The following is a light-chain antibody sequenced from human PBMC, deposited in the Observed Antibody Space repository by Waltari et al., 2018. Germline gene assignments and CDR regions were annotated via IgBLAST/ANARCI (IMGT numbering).Light chain of an antibody. Sequence: DILMTQSPSSLSASVGDRITITCRAGQSISIFLNWYHQKPGKAPKLLISDASTLQSGVPSRFSGSGSGTDFTLNIISLQPDDFGNYYCQQSYKLPPTFGLGTKVEI. V-gene: IGKV1-39*01. CDR3: QQSYKLPPT. J-gene: IGKJ1*01. CDR2: DAS. CDR1: QSISIF.